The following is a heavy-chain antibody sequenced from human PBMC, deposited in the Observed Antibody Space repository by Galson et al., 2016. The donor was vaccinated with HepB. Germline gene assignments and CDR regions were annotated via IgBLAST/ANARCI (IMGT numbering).Heavy chain of an antibody. D-gene: IGHD3-10*02. V-gene: IGHV5-51*01. CDR3: ARTHSKVLFDWSFDL. Sequence: QSGAEVKKPGESLKISCQGSGYNFTRYWLGWVRQMPGKGLEWMGNIYPGDSDTRYNPSFRGQVTISADRSSTTACLEWGGLKTSDTAIYFGARTHSKVLFDWSFDLWGRGTLVTVSS. J-gene: IGHJ2*01. CDR2: IYPGDSDT. CDR1: GYNFTRYW.